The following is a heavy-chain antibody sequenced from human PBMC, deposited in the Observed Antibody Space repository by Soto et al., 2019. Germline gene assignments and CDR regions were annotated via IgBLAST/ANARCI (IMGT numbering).Heavy chain of an antibody. V-gene: IGHV3-23*01. J-gene: IGHJ3*02. D-gene: IGHD6-6*01. CDR3: ARRAFGSSRTFDI. Sequence: LRLSCAASGFAFSSHPMSWVRQAPEKGLEWVSGISDSGGITYNADSVKGRFTISRDNSKNTLYLQMNSLRAEDTAVYYCARRAFGSSRTFDIWGQGTMVTVSS. CDR1: GFAFSSHP. CDR2: ISDSGGIT.